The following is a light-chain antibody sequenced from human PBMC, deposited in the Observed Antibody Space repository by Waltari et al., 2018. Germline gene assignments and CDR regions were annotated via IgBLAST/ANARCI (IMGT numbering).Light chain of an antibody. J-gene: IGKJ1*01. CDR1: QVIRNQ. V-gene: IGKV1-6*01. Sequence: AIQMTQSPSYLSASVGDRVTIISRACQVIRNQLGLYQQKPGRAPKLLIYAASSLQRGAPSRFSGSGSGTDFTLTISSLQSEDFAVYYCQHHNNWPPRWTFGQGTKVEIK. CDR2: AAS. CDR3: QHHNNWPPRWT.